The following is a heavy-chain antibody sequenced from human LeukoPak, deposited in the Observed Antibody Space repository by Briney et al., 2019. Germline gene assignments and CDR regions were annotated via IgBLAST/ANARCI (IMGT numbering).Heavy chain of an antibody. J-gene: IGHJ4*02. CDR2: ISSSSGTI. CDR1: GFTFSSYN. CDR3: ARGGDPDY. V-gene: IGHV3-48*04. D-gene: IGHD2-21*02. Sequence: GGSLRLSCAASGFTFSSYNLNWVRQAPGKGLEWVSYISSSSGTIYYADSVKGRFTISRDNAKNSLYLQMNSLRAEDTAVYYCARGGDPDYWGQGTLVTVSS.